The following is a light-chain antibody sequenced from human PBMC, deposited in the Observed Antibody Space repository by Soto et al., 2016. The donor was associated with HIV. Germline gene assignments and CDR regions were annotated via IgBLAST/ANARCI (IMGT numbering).Light chain of an antibody. CDR2: LGS. V-gene: IGKV2-28*01. J-gene: IGKJ2*01. CDR1: QSLLNSNGNNY. Sequence: DIVMTQSPLSLPVTPGEPASISCRSSQSLLNSNGNNYLDWYLQKPGQSPQLLIYLGSNRASGVPDRFSGSGSGTYFTLKISRVEAEDVGVYYCMQALQIPLRTFGQGT. CDR3: MQALQIPLRT.